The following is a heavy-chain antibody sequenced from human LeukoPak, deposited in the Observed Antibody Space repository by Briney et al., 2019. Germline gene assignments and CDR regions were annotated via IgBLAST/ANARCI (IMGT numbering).Heavy chain of an antibody. CDR2: ISTYNGNT. Sequence: ASVKVSCKAPGYTFTTYGITWVRQAPGQGLEWMGWISTYNGNTDYAQKVQGRVTMTTDTSTSTAYMELRSLRSDDTAVYYCARGIYGDYWGQGTLVTVSS. D-gene: IGHD4-17*01. V-gene: IGHV1-18*01. J-gene: IGHJ4*02. CDR3: ARGIYGDY. CDR1: GYTFTTYG.